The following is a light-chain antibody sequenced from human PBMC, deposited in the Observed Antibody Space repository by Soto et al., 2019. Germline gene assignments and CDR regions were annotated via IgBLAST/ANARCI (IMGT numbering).Light chain of an antibody. J-gene: IGKJ2*01. CDR1: QSVSSSY. CDR2: AAS. V-gene: IGKV3-20*01. CDR3: HQYGRSPKT. Sequence: EVVLTQSPGTLSLSPGERATLSCRASQSVSSSYLGWYQQKPGQAPRLLIFAASSRATGIPDRFSGSGSGRDCTLTISRLEPEDVAVYYCHQYGRSPKTFGRGTKLEIK.